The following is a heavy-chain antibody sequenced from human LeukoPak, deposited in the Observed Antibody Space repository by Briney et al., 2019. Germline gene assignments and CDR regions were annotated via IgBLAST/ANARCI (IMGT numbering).Heavy chain of an antibody. J-gene: IGHJ6*04. D-gene: IGHD3-10*02. CDR1: GFTFSSYS. V-gene: IGHV3-21*01. CDR3: AELGITMIGGV. CDR2: ISSSSSYI. Sequence: GGSLRLSCAASGFTFSSYSMNWVRQAPGKGLEWVSSISSSSSYIYYADSVKGRFTISRDNAKNSLYLQMNSLRAEDTALYYCAELGITMIGGVWGKGTTVTISS.